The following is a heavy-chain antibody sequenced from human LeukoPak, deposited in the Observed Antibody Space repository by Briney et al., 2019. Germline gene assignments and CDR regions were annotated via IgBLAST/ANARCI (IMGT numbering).Heavy chain of an antibody. CDR2: IYYSGSA. V-gene: IGHV4-39*07. CDR1: GGSISSSSYY. J-gene: IGHJ4*02. Sequence: SETLSLTCTVSGGSISSSSYYWGWIRQPPGKGLEWIGSIYYSGSAYYNPSLKSRVTISVDTSKNQFSLKLSSVTAADTAVYYCARVDYDSSGGATTFDYWGQGTLVTVSS. CDR3: ARVDYDSSGGATTFDY. D-gene: IGHD3-22*01.